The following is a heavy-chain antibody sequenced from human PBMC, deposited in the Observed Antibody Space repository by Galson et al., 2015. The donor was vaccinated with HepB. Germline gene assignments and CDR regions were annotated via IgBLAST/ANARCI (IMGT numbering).Heavy chain of an antibody. CDR1: TFIFSTYS. Sequence: SLRLSCAASTFIFSTYSMNWVRQAPGKGLEWVSYISSSSTTIYYADSVKGRFTIFRDNAKNSLYLQMNSLRVEDTAVYYCARDRGGSGTYLSDYYDMDVWGQGTTVTVSS. CDR3: ARDRGGSGTYLSDYYDMDV. CDR2: ISSSSTTI. V-gene: IGHV3-48*04. D-gene: IGHD3-10*01. J-gene: IGHJ6*02.